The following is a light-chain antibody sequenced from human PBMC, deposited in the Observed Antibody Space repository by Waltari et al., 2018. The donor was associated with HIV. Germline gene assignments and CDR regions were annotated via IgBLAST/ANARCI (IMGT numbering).Light chain of an antibody. CDR1: KLGNKY. V-gene: IGLV3-1*01. CDR3: QAWDRSTAYV. J-gene: IGLJ1*01. CDR2: QDT. Sequence: SYELTRPPSVSVSPGQTASITCSGDKLGNKYASWYQQKPGQSPVLVMYQDTKRPSGIPERFSGSNSGNTATLTISGTQAVDEADYYCQAWDRSTAYVFGTGTKVTVL.